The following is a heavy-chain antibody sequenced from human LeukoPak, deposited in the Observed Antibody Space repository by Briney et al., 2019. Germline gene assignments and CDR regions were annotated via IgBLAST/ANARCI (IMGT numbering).Heavy chain of an antibody. D-gene: IGHD3-22*01. CDR2: ISSSSSYV. J-gene: IGHJ6*02. Sequence: GGSLRLSCAAAGFTFSSYSMDWVSQAPGKGLEWVSSISSSSSYVYYADSVKGRFTISRDNAKNSLYLQMNSLRAEDTAVYYCARDYYDSSGYGYYYGMDVWGQGTAVTVSS. CDR3: ARDYYDSSGYGYYYGMDV. V-gene: IGHV3-21*01. CDR1: GFTFSSYS.